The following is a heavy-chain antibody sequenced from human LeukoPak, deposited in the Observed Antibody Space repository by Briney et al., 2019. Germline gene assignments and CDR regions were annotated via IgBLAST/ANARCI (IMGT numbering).Heavy chain of an antibody. CDR1: GGSFSGYY. CDR2: INHSGST. D-gene: IGHD6-13*01. V-gene: IGHV4-34*01. CDR3: ARRFRVRQQLVSTFDY. J-gene: IGHJ4*02. Sequence: SETLSLTCAVYGGSFSGYYWSWIRQPPGKGLEWIGEINHSGSTNYNPSLKSRVTISVDTSKNQFSLKLSSVTAADTAVYYCARRFRVRQQLVSTFDYWGQGTLVTVSS.